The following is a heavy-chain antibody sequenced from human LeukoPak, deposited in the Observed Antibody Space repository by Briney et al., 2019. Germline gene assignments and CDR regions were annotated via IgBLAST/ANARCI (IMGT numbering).Heavy chain of an antibody. CDR1: GYTLTELS. Sequence: GASVKVSCKVSGYTLTELSMHWVRQAPGKGLEWMGGFDPEDGETIYAQKFQGRVTMTEDTSTDTAYMELSSLRSEDTAVYYCARPSRGEIRGVSPDAFDIWGQGTMVTVSS. CDR2: FDPEDGET. D-gene: IGHD3-10*01. J-gene: IGHJ3*02. CDR3: ARPSRGEIRGVSPDAFDI. V-gene: IGHV1-24*01.